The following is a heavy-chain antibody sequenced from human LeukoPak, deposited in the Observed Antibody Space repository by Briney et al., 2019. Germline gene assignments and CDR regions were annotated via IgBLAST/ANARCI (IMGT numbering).Heavy chain of an antibody. J-gene: IGHJ3*02. CDR3: ARVRLDRSERYLDAFEN. D-gene: IGHD3-3*01. CDR2: IYSGGST. Sequence: PGGSLRLSCAASGFTVSSNYMSWVRQAPGKGLEWVSSIYSGGSTYYADSVKGRFTISRDNSKTTVDLQMNSLRAEDTAVYYCARVRLDRSERYLDAFENWGQGTMVTVSS. V-gene: IGHV3-53*01. CDR1: GFTVSSNY.